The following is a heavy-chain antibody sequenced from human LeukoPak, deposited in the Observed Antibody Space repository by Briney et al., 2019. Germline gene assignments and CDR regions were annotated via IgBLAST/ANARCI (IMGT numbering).Heavy chain of an antibody. CDR3: EKNTPPDY. Sequence: GGSLRLSCAASGFTFSSYWMLWVRQAPGKGLEWVAFIRYDGNNKLYADSMKGRFTISRDNSKNTLYLHINSLTAEDTALYYCEKNTPPDYWAQGPLVLVPS. V-gene: IGHV3-30*02. J-gene: IGHJ4*02. CDR2: IRYDGNNK. D-gene: IGHD2-2*02. CDR1: GFTFSSYW.